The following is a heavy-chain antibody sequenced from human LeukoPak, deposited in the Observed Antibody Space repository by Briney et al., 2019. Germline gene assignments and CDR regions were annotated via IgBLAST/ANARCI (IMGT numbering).Heavy chain of an antibody. CDR2: IYYTGST. J-gene: IGHJ6*02. CDR3: ARLLFGGYYYYYGMDV. D-gene: IGHD3-10*01. V-gene: IGHV4-59*12. Sequence: SETLSLTCTVSGGSINNYYWSWIRQPPGKGLEWIWHIYYTGSTNYNPSLKSRVTISVDKSKNHFSLKLSSVTAADTALYYCARLLFGGYYYYYGMDVWGQGTTVTVSS. CDR1: GGSINNYY.